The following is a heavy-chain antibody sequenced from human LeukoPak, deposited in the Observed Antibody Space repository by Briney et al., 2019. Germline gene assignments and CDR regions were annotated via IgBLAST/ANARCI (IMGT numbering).Heavy chain of an antibody. CDR3: ARLPYSSGWYGSDY. CDR2: ISAYNGNT. V-gene: IGHV1-18*01. Sequence: ASVKVSCKASGGTFSSYAISWVRQAPGQGLEWMGWISAYNGNTNYAQKLQGRVTMTRNTSISTAYMELSSLRSEDTAVYYCARLPYSSGWYGSDYWGQGTLVTVSS. J-gene: IGHJ4*02. D-gene: IGHD6-19*01. CDR1: GGTFSSYA.